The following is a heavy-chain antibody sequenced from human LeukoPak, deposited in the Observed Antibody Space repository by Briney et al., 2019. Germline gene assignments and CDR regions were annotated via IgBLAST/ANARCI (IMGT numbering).Heavy chain of an antibody. CDR1: GYSITSISY. D-gene: IGHD3-22*01. V-gene: IGHV4-38-2*02. J-gene: IGHJ4*02. CDR3: ARDTYYYDSTSYYYFDS. CDR2: IYDSGTT. Sequence: SETLSLTCSVSGYSITSISYWGWIRQPPGKGLEWIAGIYDSGTTYYNPSLKSRVSISVDTSKNEFSLRLTSVTAADTAVYYCARDTYYYDSTSYYYFDSWGQGILVTVSS.